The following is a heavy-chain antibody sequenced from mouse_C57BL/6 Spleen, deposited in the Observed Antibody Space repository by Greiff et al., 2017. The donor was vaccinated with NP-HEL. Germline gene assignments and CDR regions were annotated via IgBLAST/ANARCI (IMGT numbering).Heavy chain of an antibody. Sequence: VQLQQSGAELARPGASVKMSCKASGYTFTSYTMHWVKQRPGQGLEWIGYINPSSGYTKYNQKFKDKATLTADKSSSTAYMQLSSLTSEDSAVYYFARIPLIDYEDFDVWGTGTTVTVSS. CDR2: INPSSGYT. J-gene: IGHJ1*03. V-gene: IGHV1-4*01. CDR1: GYTFTSYT. CDR3: ARIPLIDYEDFDV. D-gene: IGHD2-4*01.